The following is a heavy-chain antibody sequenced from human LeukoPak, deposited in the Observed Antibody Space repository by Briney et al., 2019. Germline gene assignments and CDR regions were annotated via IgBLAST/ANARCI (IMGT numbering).Heavy chain of an antibody. CDR3: ARSPRYSGSHFDY. J-gene: IGHJ4*02. Sequence: GGSLGLSCAASGFSFSSYWMHWVRQAPGKGLVWVSRINTDGSSTSYADSVKGRFTISRDNAKNTLYLQMNSLRAEDTAVYYCARSPRYSGSHFDYWGQGTLVTVSS. V-gene: IGHV3-74*01. D-gene: IGHD1-26*01. CDR2: INTDGSST. CDR1: GFSFSSYW.